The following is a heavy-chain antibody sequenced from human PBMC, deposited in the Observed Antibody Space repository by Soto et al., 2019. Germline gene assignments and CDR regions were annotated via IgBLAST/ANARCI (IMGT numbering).Heavy chain of an antibody. CDR3: ARVSSSSSWEFDY. CDR2: IYHSGST. D-gene: IGHD6-13*01. Sequence: QVQLQESGPGLVKPSGTLSLTCAVSSGSISSSNWWSWVRQPPGKGLEWIGEIYHSGSTNYNPSLKSRVTLSVDKSKNQFSLKLSSVTAADTAVYYCARVSSSSSWEFDYWGQGTLVTVSS. CDR1: SGSISSSNW. V-gene: IGHV4-4*02. J-gene: IGHJ4*02.